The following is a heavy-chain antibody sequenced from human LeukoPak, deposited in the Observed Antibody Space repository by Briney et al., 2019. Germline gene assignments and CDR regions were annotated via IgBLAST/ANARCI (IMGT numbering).Heavy chain of an antibody. V-gene: IGHV4-39*07. CDR3: ARSVGRWGRFLVYYYYGMDV. D-gene: IGHD3-3*01. CDR1: GGSISNGDYY. CDR2: INHSGST. J-gene: IGHJ6*02. Sequence: SETLSLTCTVSGGSISNGDYYWSWIRQPPGKGLEWIGEINHSGSTNYNPSLKSRVTISVDKSKNQFSLKLSSVTAADTAVYYCARSVGRWGRFLVYYYYGMDVWGQGTTVTVSS.